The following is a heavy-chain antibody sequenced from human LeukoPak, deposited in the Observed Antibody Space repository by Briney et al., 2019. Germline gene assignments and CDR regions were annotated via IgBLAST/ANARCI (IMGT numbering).Heavy chain of an antibody. D-gene: IGHD4/OR15-4a*01. CDR2: LYSGGAT. CDR3: TRDSANYHFAY. V-gene: IGHV3-66*01. CDR1: GFTVKDNF. Sequence: GGSLRLSCAPSGFTVKDNFMSWVRQAPGKGLEWVSVLYSGGATYYADSVKGRFTISRDNSKNIVFLQMNDLRTEDTAFYYCTRDSANYHFAYWGQGALVTVSS. J-gene: IGHJ4*02.